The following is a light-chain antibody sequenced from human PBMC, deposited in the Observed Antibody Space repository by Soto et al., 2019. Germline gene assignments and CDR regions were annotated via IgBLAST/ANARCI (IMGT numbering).Light chain of an antibody. J-gene: IGLJ2*01. CDR2: EVS. Sequence: QSALTQPPSASGSPGQSVTISCTGTSSDVGGYNYVSWYQQHPGKAPKLMIYEVSKRPSGVPDRFSGSKSGNTASLTVSGLQAEDEAEYSCSSYAGSNNVVVFGGGTKLTVL. V-gene: IGLV2-8*01. CDR1: SSDVGGYNY. CDR3: SSYAGSNNVVV.